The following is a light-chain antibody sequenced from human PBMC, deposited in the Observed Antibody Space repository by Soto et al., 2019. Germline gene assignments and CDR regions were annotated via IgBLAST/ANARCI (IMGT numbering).Light chain of an antibody. CDR2: DVF. CDR3: CSYAGSYSIYL. V-gene: IGLV2-11*01. J-gene: IGLJ1*01. CDR1: SSDVGYYNY. Sequence: QSVLTQPRSVSGSPGQSVTISCTGTSSDVGYYNYVSWYQRHPGKAPKLLIYDVFKRPSGVPDRFSGSKSSNTASLTISGLQAEDEGDYYCCSYAGSYSIYLFGTGTKLTVL.